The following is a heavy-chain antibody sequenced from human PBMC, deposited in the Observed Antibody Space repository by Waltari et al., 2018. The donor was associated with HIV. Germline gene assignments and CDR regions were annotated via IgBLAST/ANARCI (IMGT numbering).Heavy chain of an antibody. Sequence: QVQLQQWGAGLLKPSETLSLTCAVYGGSFSGYYWSWIRQPPGKGLEWIGEINHIGSTNYNPSLKSRVTISVDTSKNQFSLKLSSVTAADTAVYYCARGGVVVPAAPYNWFDPWGQGTLVTVSS. CDR3: ARGGVVVPAAPYNWFDP. CDR2: INHIGST. D-gene: IGHD2-2*01. CDR1: GGSFSGYY. J-gene: IGHJ5*02. V-gene: IGHV4-34*01.